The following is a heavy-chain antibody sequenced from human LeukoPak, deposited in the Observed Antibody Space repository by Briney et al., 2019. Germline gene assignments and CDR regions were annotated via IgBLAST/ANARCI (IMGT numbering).Heavy chain of an antibody. CDR1: GFTFSSYG. Sequence: GGSLRLSCAASGFTFSSYGMHWVRQAPGKGLEWVAVIWYDGSNKYYADSVKGRFTISRDNSKNTLYLQMNSLRAEDTAVYYCASLETGYSSGWYVGLDLWGRGTLVTVSS. V-gene: IGHV3-33*01. CDR3: ASLETGYSSGWYVGLDL. J-gene: IGHJ2*01. CDR2: IWYDGSNK. D-gene: IGHD6-19*01.